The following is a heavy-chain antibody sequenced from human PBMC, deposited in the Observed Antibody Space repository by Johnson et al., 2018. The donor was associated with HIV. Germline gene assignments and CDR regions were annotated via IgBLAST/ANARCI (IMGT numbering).Heavy chain of an antibody. D-gene: IGHD6-13*01. J-gene: IGHJ3*02. V-gene: IGHV3-11*04. Sequence: QVQLVESGGGLVKPGGSLRLSCAASGYPFSNYAMIWVRQTPGKGLEWVSYISTSGSTIYYADSVKGRFTISRDNAKNSLYLQMNSLRAEDTAVYYWARELVLGAFDIWGQGTMVTVSS. CDR1: GYPFSNYA. CDR3: ARELVLGAFDI. CDR2: ISTSGSTI.